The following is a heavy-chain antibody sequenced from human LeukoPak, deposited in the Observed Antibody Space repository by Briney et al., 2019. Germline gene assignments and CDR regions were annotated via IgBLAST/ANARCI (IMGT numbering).Heavy chain of an antibody. CDR3: ARERTTVTTDYYYYYYMDV. D-gene: IGHD4-17*01. CDR1: GGTFISYA. CDR2: IIPIFGTA. J-gene: IGHJ6*03. V-gene: IGHV1-69*01. Sequence: GSSVKVSCKASGGTFISYAISWVRQAPGQGLEWMGGIIPIFGTANYAQKFQGRVTLTADESTSTAYMELSSLRSEDTAVYYCARERTTVTTDYYYYYYMDVWGKGTTVTVSS.